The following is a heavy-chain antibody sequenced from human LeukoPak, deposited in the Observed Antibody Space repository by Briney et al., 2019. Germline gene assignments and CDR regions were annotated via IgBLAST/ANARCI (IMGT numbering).Heavy chain of an antibody. V-gene: IGHV3-23*01. Sequence: GGSLRLSCAASGFTFSNYAMSWVRQAPGKGLEWVSAISGSGGRTYDADSVKGGFTISRDNSMNTLYLQMNSLRAEDTAVYYCAKARNCDPPYYFDYWGQGTLVTVSS. CDR2: ISGSGGRT. CDR1: GFTFSNYA. D-gene: IGHD1-7*01. J-gene: IGHJ4*02. CDR3: AKARNCDPPYYFDY.